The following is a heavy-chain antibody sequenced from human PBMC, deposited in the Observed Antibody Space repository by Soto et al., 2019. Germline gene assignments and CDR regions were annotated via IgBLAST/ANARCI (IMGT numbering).Heavy chain of an antibody. J-gene: IGHJ4*02. D-gene: IGHD3-22*01. Sequence: QVQLVQSGAEVKKPGASVKVSCKASGYTFTSYGISWVRQAPGQGLEWMGWISAYNGNTNYAQKLQGRVTMTTDTSTSTAYMELRSLRSDDTAVYYCARDKNRVDYYVSSGYYLPDYWGQGTLVTVSS. V-gene: IGHV1-18*01. CDR3: ARDKNRVDYYVSSGYYLPDY. CDR1: GYTFTSYG. CDR2: ISAYNGNT.